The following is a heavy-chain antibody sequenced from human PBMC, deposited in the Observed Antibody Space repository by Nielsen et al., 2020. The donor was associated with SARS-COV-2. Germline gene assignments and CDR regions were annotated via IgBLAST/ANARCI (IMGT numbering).Heavy chain of an antibody. D-gene: IGHD7-27*01. CDR1: RFTFSSYA. V-gene: IGHV3-23*01. J-gene: IGHJ4*02. CDR2: ISGSGGNT. Sequence: GESLKISCAASRFTFSSYALEWVRHAPGKGPEWVSDISGSGGNTYYAESVRGRFTISRDNSKNTLYLQMNSLRAEDTAVYYCARPGTGDRASLNYWGQGTLVTVSS. CDR3: ARPGTGDRASLNY.